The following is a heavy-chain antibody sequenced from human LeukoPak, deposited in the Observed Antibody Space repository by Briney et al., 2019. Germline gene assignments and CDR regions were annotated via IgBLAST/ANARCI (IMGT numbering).Heavy chain of an antibody. V-gene: IGHV3-30*02. CDR1: GFTFSNYG. CDR3: AKDQRVLVVAATGSTFDY. CDR2: VRNDGTNK. Sequence: GGSLRLSCAASGFTFSNYGMHWVRQAPGKGLEWVAFVRNDGTNKHYADSGKGRFTISRDNSKNTVYLQMNSLRAEDTAVYYCAKDQRVLVVAATGSTFDYWGQGTLVTVSS. D-gene: IGHD2-15*01. J-gene: IGHJ4*02.